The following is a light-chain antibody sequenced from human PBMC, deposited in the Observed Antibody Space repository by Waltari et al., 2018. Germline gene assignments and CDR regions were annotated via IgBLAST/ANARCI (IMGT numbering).Light chain of an antibody. Sequence: EIVLTQYPDTLSLSPGERATLSCRASQSISTYLAWYHQRPGQAPRLLIYDASNRATGIPARFSGSGSGTDFTLTISSLEPEDFAVYYCQQRSNWWTFGQGTKVEIK. CDR2: DAS. J-gene: IGKJ1*01. CDR1: QSISTY. CDR3: QQRSNWWT. V-gene: IGKV3-11*01.